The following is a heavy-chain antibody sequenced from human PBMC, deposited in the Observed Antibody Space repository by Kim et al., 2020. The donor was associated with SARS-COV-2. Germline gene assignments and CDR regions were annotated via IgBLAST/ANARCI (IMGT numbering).Heavy chain of an antibody. Sequence: ASVKVSCKASGYTFTSYDINWVRQATGQGREWMGWMNPNSGNTGYAQKFQGRVTMTRNTSISTAYMELSSLRSEDTAVYYCARARARYSSSWYLGYWGQGTLVTVSS. CDR2: MNPNSGNT. J-gene: IGHJ4*02. CDR1: GYTFTSYD. CDR3: ARARARYSSSWYLGY. V-gene: IGHV1-8*01. D-gene: IGHD6-13*01.